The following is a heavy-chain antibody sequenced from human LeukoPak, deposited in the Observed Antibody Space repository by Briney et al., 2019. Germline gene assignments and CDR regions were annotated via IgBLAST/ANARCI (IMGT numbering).Heavy chain of an antibody. CDR1: GFTFDDYA. CDR2: ISWNSGSI. V-gene: IGHV3-9*01. Sequence: PGGSLRLSCAASGFTFDDYAMHWVRQAPGKGLEWVSGISWNSGSIGYADSVKGRFTISRDNAKNSLYLQMNSLRAEDTALYYCAGQWLVLHAFDIWGQGTIVTVSS. CDR3: AGQWLVLHAFDI. J-gene: IGHJ3*02. D-gene: IGHD6-19*01.